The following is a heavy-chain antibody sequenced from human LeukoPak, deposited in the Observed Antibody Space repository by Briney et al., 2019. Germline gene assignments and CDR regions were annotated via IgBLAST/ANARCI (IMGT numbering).Heavy chain of an antibody. D-gene: IGHD3-10*01. Sequence: ASVKVSCKASGGTFSSYAISWVRQAPGQGLEWMGGIIPIFGTANYAQKFQGRVTITADESTSTAYMELSSLRSEDTAVYYCASEPLYGSGSYYPGLFFWGQGTLVTVSS. V-gene: IGHV1-69*13. CDR3: ASEPLYGSGSYYPGLFF. CDR1: GGTFSSYA. J-gene: IGHJ4*02. CDR2: IIPIFGTA.